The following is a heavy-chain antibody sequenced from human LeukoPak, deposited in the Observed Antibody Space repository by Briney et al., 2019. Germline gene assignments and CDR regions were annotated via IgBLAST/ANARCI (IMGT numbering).Heavy chain of an antibody. CDR3: AKDQGTDEDYFDY. J-gene: IGHJ4*02. D-gene: IGHD3-10*01. CDR1: GFTFDDYA. V-gene: IGHV3-9*01. Sequence: GRSLRLSCAASGFTFDDYAMHWVRQAPGKGLEWVSGISWNSGSIGYADSVKGRFPISRDNAKNSLYLQMNSLRAEDTALYYCAKDQGTDEDYFDYWGQGTLVTVSS. CDR2: ISWNSGSI.